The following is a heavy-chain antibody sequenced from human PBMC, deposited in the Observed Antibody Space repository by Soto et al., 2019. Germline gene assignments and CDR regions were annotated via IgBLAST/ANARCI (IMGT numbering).Heavy chain of an antibody. CDR1: GGSISSGDYY. CDR3: ARGSYYDDSSGYFHY. Sequence: SETLSLTCTVSGGSISSGDYYWSWIRQPPGKGLEWSGDFYYSGSTYYNASFNSRDTISVDTSNNQFSPKLSTVTAVDTALYYCARGSYYDDSSGYFHYWAQGSVVTVSA. CDR2: FYYSGST. V-gene: IGHV4-30-4*01. J-gene: IGHJ4*02. D-gene: IGHD3-22*01.